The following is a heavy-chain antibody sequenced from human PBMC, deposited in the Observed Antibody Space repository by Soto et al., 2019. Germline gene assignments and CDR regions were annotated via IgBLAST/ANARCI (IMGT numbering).Heavy chain of an antibody. J-gene: IGHJ4*02. CDR3: ARDLVWELRPVDY. V-gene: IGHV3-7*01. CDR1: GFTFSSYW. Sequence: GGSLRLSCAASGFTFSSYWMSWVRQAPGKGLEWVANIKQDGSEKYYVDSVKGRFTISRDNAKNSLYLQMNSLRAEDTAVYYCARDLVWELRPVDYWGQGTLVTVSS. D-gene: IGHD1-26*01. CDR2: IKQDGSEK.